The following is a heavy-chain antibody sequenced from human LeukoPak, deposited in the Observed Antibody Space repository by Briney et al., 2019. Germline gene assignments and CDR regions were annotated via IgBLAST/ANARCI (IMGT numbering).Heavy chain of an antibody. D-gene: IGHD2-15*01. V-gene: IGHV3-53*01. CDR2: IYSGGST. Sequence: GGSLRLSCAASGFTVSSNYMSWVRQAPGKGLEWVSVIYSGGSTYYADSVKGRFTISRDNSKNTLYLQMNSLRAEDTAVYYCARAGYCSGGSCYSWDIWGQGTMVTVSS. J-gene: IGHJ3*02. CDR3: ARAGYCSGGSCYSWDI. CDR1: GFTVSSNY.